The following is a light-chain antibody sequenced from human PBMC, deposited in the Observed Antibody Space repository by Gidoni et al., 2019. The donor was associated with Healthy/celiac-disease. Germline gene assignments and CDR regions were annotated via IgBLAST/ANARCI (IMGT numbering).Light chain of an antibody. V-gene: IGKV3-15*01. CDR3: QQYNNWLRGFT. Sequence: EIVITQSPATLSVSLGERATLSCRGSQCVSSNLACYQQKPGQAPRLLIYDASTRATGIPARFSGSGSGTEFTLTISSLQSEDFAVYYCQQYNNWLRGFTFGPGTKVDIK. CDR2: DAS. CDR1: QCVSSN. J-gene: IGKJ3*01.